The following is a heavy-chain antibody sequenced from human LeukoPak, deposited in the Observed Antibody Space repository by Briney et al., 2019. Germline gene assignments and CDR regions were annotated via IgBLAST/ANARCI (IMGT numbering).Heavy chain of an antibody. D-gene: IGHD6-6*01. CDR3: ARDGMAAARPGNLWFDP. Sequence: SVTVSCKASGGTFSSYAISWLRQAPGQGLEWMGRLIPIFGIANYAQKFQGRVTITADKSTSTAYMELSSLRSEDTAVYYCARDGMAAARPGNLWFDPWGQGTLVTVSS. CDR2: LIPIFGIA. J-gene: IGHJ5*02. V-gene: IGHV1-69*04. CDR1: GGTFSSYA.